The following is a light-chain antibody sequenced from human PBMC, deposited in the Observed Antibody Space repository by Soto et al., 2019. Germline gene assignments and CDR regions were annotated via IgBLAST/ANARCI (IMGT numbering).Light chain of an antibody. Sequence: QSALTQPASVSGSPGQSITISCTGTSSDVGGYNYVSWYQQHPGKAPKLMIYEVSNRPSGVSNRFSGSKSGNTASLTISGLQAEDEADYYCSSYTSSSPSVVFGGGTKLIVL. J-gene: IGLJ2*01. V-gene: IGLV2-14*01. CDR3: SSYTSSSPSVV. CDR1: SSDVGGYNY. CDR2: EVS.